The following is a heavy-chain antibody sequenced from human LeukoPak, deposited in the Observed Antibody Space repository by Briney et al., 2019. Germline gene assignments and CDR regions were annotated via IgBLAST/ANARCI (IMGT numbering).Heavy chain of an antibody. CDR3: ARGGYDYVWGSYRQDTNWFDP. CDR2: IKQDETEK. J-gene: IGHJ5*02. D-gene: IGHD3-16*02. CDR1: GFTFSNFW. V-gene: IGHV3-7*01. Sequence: GESLRLSCTASGFTFSNFWMGWVRQAPGKGLEWVANIKQDETEKFYLGSVKGRFTISRDNAKNSLYLQMNSLRVEDTAVYYCARGGYDYVWGSYRQDTNWFDPWGQGTLVTVSS.